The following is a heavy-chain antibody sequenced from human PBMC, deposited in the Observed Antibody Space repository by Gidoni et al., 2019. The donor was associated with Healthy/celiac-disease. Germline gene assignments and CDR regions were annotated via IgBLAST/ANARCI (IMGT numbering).Heavy chain of an antibody. J-gene: IGHJ4*02. CDR1: GFTFSSYS. CDR3: ARDKWGGTFDY. Sequence: EVQLVESGGGLVKPGGSLSLSCAASGFTFSSYSMNWVRQAPGKGLGWVSSISSSSSYIYYADSVKGRFTISRDNAKNSLYLQMNSLRAEDTAVYYCARDKWGGTFDYWGQGTLVTVSS. D-gene: IGHD7-27*01. CDR2: ISSSSSYI. V-gene: IGHV3-21*01.